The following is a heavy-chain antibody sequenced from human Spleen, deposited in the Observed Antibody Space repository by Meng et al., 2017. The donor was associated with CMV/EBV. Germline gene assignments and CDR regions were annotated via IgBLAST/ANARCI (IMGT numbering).Heavy chain of an antibody. Sequence: GGSLRLSCAASGFTFSRWWMNWVRQGPGKGLEWVANIKENGSGKEYVDYVKGRFTVSRDNAKKSLVLQMHSLRAEATAVYYCARLADYFDSSGFDYWGQGTLVTVSS. CDR2: IKENGSGK. CDR3: ARLADYFDSSGFDY. J-gene: IGHJ4*02. D-gene: IGHD3-22*01. V-gene: IGHV3-7*01. CDR1: GFTFSRWW.